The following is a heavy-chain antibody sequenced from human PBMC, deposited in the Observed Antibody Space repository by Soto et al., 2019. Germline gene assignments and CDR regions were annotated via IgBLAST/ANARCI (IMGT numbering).Heavy chain of an antibody. V-gene: IGHV3-23*01. J-gene: IGHJ4*02. CDR2: ISGSGGST. CDR1: GLAFSNFG. Sequence: PGGSLRLSCAASGLAFSNFGMSWVRQSPGKGLEWVSAISGSGGSTYYAGSVKGRFTVSRDNSKDTLYLQMNNMRADDTSVYYCAKGGYFDYWGQGTLVTVSS. CDR3: AKGGYFDY.